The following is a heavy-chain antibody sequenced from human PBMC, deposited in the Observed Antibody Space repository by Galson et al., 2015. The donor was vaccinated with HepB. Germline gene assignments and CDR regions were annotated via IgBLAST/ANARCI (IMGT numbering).Heavy chain of an antibody. D-gene: IGHD2-21*02. CDR2: ISYDGSNK. V-gene: IGHV3-30*03. CDR1: GFTFSSYG. CDR3: TVTVYDAFDI. J-gene: IGHJ3*02. Sequence: SLRLSCAASGFTFSSYGMHWVRQAPGKGLEWVAVISYDGSNKSYADSVKGRFTISRDNSKNTLYLQMNSLRAEDTAVYYCTVTVYDAFDIWGQGTMVTVSS.